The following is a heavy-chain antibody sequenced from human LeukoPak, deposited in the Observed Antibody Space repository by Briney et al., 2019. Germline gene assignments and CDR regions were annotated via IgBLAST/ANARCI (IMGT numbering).Heavy chain of an antibody. J-gene: IGHJ6*03. CDR3: ARVISSSWYGGQDYYAYYYMDV. D-gene: IGHD6-13*01. V-gene: IGHV4-59*01. CDR1: GGSISSYY. CDR2: IYYNGST. Sequence: SETLSLTCTVSGGSISSYYWSWIRQPPGKGLEWIGYIYYNGSTNYNPSLTSRSTISVDTSKNQFSLKVNSMTAAVTAVYYCARVISSSWYGGQDYYAYYYMDVWGKGTTVTVSS.